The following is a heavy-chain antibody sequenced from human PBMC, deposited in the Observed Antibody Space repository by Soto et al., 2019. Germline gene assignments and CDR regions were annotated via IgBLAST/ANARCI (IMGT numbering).Heavy chain of an antibody. J-gene: IGHJ4*02. V-gene: IGHV3-7*01. Sequence: GGSLRLSCAASGFTFSSYLMSWVRQAPGKGLEWVANIKQDGSDKYYVDSVKGRFTISRDNAKNSLYLQMNSLRAEDTAVYYCARDHGHYDSSGYYSVFDYWGQGTLVTVSS. CDR1: GFTFSSYL. CDR3: ARDHGHYDSSGYYSVFDY. D-gene: IGHD3-22*01. CDR2: IKQDGSDK.